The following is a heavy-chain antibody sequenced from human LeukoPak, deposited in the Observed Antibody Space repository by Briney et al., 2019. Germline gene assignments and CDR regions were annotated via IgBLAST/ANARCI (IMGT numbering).Heavy chain of an antibody. D-gene: IGHD2-2*01. V-gene: IGHV4-39*01. CDR1: GGSISSSKYY. CDR2: IFNNGST. J-gene: IGHJ4*02. Sequence: SETLSLTCTVSGGSISSSKYYWGWIRQPPGKGLEWIGTIFNNGSTHYNPSLKSRVTISVDTSKNQFSLNLSSVTAADTAVYYCARGPTYQPIDYWGQGTLVTVSS. CDR3: ARGPTYQPIDY.